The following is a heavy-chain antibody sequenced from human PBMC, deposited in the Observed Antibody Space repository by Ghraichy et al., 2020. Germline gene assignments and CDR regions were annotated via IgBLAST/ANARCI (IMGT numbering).Heavy chain of an antibody. CDR2: ISGSVTYI. CDR1: GFTLSSYN. Sequence: GESLNISCAASGFTLSSYNMNWVRQAPGKGLEWVSSISGSVTYIYYADSVKGRFTISRDNAENSLYLQMNSLRAEDTAVYYCARDLMVRGLTGYWGQGALVTVSS. J-gene: IGHJ4*02. D-gene: IGHD3-10*01. CDR3: ARDLMVRGLTGY. V-gene: IGHV3-21*01.